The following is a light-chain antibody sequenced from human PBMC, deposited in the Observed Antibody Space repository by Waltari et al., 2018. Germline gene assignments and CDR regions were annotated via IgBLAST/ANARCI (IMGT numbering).Light chain of an antibody. CDR2: RNK. Sequence: QSVLAQPPSVSGTPGQRVTISCAGSNSNVGSNVVNWYHQFPGTAPKLLIYRNKHRPSGVLVRFSGSKSGTSASRAISGLQSEDEADYYCAAWDDSLNGHWVFGGGTKVTVL. J-gene: IGLJ2*01. CDR3: AAWDDSLNGHWV. CDR1: NSNVGSNV. V-gene: IGLV1-44*01.